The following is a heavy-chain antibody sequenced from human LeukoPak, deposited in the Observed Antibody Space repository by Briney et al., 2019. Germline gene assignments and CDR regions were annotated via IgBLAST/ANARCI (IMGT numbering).Heavy chain of an antibody. CDR3: ARLGYCSSTNCYYGMDV. CDR2: IHPGDSTT. CDR1: AYXFTSHW. J-gene: IGHJ6*02. D-gene: IGHD2-2*01. Sequence: GESLKISCNGSAYXFTSHWICWVRQMPGKGLEWMGHIHPGDSTTKYSPSFQGQVTISADTSISTAYLQWSSLKASDTAMYYCARLGYCSSTNCYYGMDVWGQGTTVTVSS. V-gene: IGHV5-51*01.